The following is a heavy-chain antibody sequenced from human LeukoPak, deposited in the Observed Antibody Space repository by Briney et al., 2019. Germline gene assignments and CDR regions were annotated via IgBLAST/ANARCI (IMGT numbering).Heavy chain of an antibody. Sequence: GGSLRLSCAASGFTLSNYWMHWVRQAPGKGLEWVSSISSSSSYIYYADSVKGRFTISRDNAKNSLYLQMNSLRAEDTAVYYCATCPTVTIAYFQHWGQGTLVTVSS. V-gene: IGHV3-21*01. CDR2: ISSSSSYI. CDR1: GFTLSNYW. CDR3: ATCPTVTIAYFQH. J-gene: IGHJ1*01. D-gene: IGHD4-17*01.